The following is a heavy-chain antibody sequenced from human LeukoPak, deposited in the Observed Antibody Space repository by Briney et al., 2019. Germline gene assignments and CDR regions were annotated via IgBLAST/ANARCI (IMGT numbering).Heavy chain of an antibody. D-gene: IGHD3-9*01. J-gene: IGHJ3*01. CDR2: IHYGGST. CDR1: GASISDSSYF. Sequence: SETLSLTCTVSGASISDSSYFWGWIRQPPGKGLEWIGSIHYGGSTFYNPSHKSRVSVSVDTSKNQFSLKLTSVTAADTAVYYCARQSEHYDILTGYRPDAFDVWGQGTLVTVSS. V-gene: IGHV4-39*01. CDR3: ARQSEHYDILTGYRPDAFDV.